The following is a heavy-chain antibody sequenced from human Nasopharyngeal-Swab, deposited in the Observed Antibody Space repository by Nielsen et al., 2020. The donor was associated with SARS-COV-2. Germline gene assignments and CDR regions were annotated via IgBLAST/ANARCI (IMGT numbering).Heavy chain of an antibody. V-gene: IGHV3-30*18. Sequence: GESLKISCAASGFTFSIYGMHWVRQAPGKGLEWGAVMSYYGNNYYYADSVKGRFTISRDNSKNTLYLQMNSLRPEDTAVYYCAKDQDDYVWGSYRPNFDSWGQGTLVTVS. CDR3: AKDQDDYVWGSYRPNFDS. J-gene: IGHJ4*02. CDR1: GFTFSIYG. CDR2: MSYYGNNY. D-gene: IGHD3-16*02.